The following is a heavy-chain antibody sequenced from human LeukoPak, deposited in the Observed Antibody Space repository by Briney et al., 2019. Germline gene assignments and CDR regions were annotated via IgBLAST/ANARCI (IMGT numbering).Heavy chain of an antibody. V-gene: IGHV3-21*01. CDR3: MSQGD. D-gene: IGHD1-26*01. CDR2: ISDSGTHI. J-gene: IGHJ4*02. Sequence: GGSLRLSCAASGFTFSSYAMSWVRQAPGEGLEWVSSISDSGTHIYYADSVKGRLTVSRDNAKYTVYLQMTRLRADDTAVYYCMSQGDWGQGTLVTVSS. CDR1: GFTFSSYA.